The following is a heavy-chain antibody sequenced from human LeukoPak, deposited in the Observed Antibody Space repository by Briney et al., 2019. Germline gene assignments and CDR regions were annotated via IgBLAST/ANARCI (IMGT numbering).Heavy chain of an antibody. Sequence: SETLSLTCTVSGGSISSSSYYWGWIRQPPGKGLEWIGSIYYSGSTYYNPSLKSRVTISVDTSKTQFSLKLSSVTAADTAAYYCARLPSDSSGWYRFDYWGQGTLVIVS. D-gene: IGHD6-19*01. CDR2: IYYSGST. V-gene: IGHV4-39*01. J-gene: IGHJ4*02. CDR1: GGSISSSSYY. CDR3: ARLPSDSSGWYRFDY.